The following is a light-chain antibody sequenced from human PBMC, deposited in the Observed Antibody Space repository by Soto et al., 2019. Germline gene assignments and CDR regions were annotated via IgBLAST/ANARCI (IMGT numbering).Light chain of an antibody. CDR1: QSVLYSSNNKNY. J-gene: IGKJ1*01. Sequence: DIVMTQSPDSLAVSLGERATINCKSGQSVLYSSNNKNYLAWYQQKPGQPPKLLIYWASTRESGVPDRFSGSGSGTDFTLTISSLQAEDVAVYYRQHQTAFGQGTKVDIK. CDR3: QHQTA. V-gene: IGKV4-1*01. CDR2: WAS.